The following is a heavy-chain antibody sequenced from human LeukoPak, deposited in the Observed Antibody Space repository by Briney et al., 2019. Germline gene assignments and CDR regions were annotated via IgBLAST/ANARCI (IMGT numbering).Heavy chain of an antibody. J-gene: IGHJ6*03. D-gene: IGHD5-24*01. CDR2: INHSGST. CDR3: ARGNGYYYYYYYMDV. V-gene: IGHV4-34*01. Sequence: GSLRLSCAASGFTFSDYYMSWIRQPPGKGLEWIGEINHSGSTNYNPSLKSRVTISVDTSKNQFSLKLSSVTAADTAVYYCARGNGYYYYYYYMDVWGKGTTVTVSS. CDR1: GFTFSDYY.